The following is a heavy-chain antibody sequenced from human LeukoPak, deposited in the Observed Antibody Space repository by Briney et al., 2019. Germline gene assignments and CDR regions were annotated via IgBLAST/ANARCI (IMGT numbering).Heavy chain of an antibody. J-gene: IGHJ4*02. CDR2: IIPIFGTA. CDR1: GGTFSSYA. CDR3: ARGSSGYCMYYYFDY. V-gene: IGHV1-69*05. Sequence: ASVKVSCKASGGTFSSYAISWVRQAPGQGLEWMGRIIPIFGTANYAQKFQGRVTITTDESTSTAYMERSSLRSEDTAVYYGARGSSGYCMYYYFDYWGQGTLVTVSS. D-gene: IGHD3-22*01.